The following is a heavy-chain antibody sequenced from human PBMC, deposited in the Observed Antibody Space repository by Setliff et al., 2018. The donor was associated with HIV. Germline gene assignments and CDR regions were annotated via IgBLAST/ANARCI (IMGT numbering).Heavy chain of an antibody. J-gene: IGHJ6*03. Sequence: SETLSLTCTVSGGSINSYYWSWIRQPAGKGLEWIGRIYTSGSTNYNPSLKSRDTMSVDTSKKQFTLKLNSVTAADTAVYYCARDIGRYYYYMDVWGKGTTVTVSS. CDR3: ARDIGRYYYYMDV. V-gene: IGHV4-4*07. D-gene: IGHD1-20*01. CDR2: IYTSGST. CDR1: GGSINSYY.